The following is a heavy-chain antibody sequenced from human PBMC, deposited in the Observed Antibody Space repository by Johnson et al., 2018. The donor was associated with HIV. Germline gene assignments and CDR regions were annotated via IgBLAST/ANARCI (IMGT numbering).Heavy chain of an antibody. J-gene: IGHJ3*02. V-gene: IGHV3-11*04. CDR3: ASRPGGDFCSGGSCRPNPYDGFDI. Sequence: QVQLVESGGGLVKPGGSLRLSCAASGFTFSDYYMSWIRQAPGKGLAWVSYISSSGSTIYYADSVTGRFTISRDNAKNSLYLQMNSLRAEDTAVYYCASRPGGDFCSGGSCRPNPYDGFDIWGQGTKVTVSS. CDR1: GFTFSDYY. D-gene: IGHD2-15*01. CDR2: ISSSGSTI.